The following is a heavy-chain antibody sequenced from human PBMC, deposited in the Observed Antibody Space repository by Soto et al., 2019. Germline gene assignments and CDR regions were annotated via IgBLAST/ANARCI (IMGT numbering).Heavy chain of an antibody. D-gene: IGHD2-15*01. J-gene: IGHJ4*02. CDR3: ARGARLPGIYGGKPYFDY. CDR1: GGSVSSGGYY. CDR2: IYYSGST. Sequence: SETLSLTCTVSGGSVSSGGYYWSWIRQPPGKGLEWIGYIYYSGSTNYNPSLKSRVTISVDTSKNQFSLKLSSVIAADTAVYYCARGARLPGIYGGKPYFDYWGQGTLVTVS. V-gene: IGHV4-61*08.